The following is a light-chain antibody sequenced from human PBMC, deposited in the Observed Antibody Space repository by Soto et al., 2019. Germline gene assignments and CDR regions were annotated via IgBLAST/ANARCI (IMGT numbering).Light chain of an antibody. Sequence: NFMLTQPHSVSESPGKTVTISCTRSSGSIASNYVQWYQQRPGSSPTAVIYEDDQRPSGVSDRFSGSIDSSSNSASLTISGLQTEDEADYYCQSYDHSTWVFGGGTKLTVL. CDR3: QSYDHSTWV. CDR1: SGSIASNY. CDR2: EDD. J-gene: IGLJ3*02. V-gene: IGLV6-57*01.